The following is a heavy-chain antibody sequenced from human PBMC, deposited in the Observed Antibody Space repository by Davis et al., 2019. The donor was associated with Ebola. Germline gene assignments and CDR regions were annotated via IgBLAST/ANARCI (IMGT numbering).Heavy chain of an antibody. CDR3: AKDRDTAMAPIYYYYGMDV. J-gene: IGHJ6*04. V-gene: IGHV3-33*06. D-gene: IGHD5-18*01. CDR2: IWYDGRNQ. CDR1: GFTLSVYG. Sequence: GESLKISCAASGFTLSVYGLHWVRQPPGKGLEWVAVIWYDGRNQYYADSVKGRFTISRDNSKNTLYLQMNSLRAEDTAVYYCAKDRDTAMAPIYYYYGMDVWGKGTTVTVSA.